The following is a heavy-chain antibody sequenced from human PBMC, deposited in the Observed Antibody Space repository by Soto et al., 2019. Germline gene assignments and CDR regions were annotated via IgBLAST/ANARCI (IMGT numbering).Heavy chain of an antibody. V-gene: IGHV4-59*01. Sequence: QVQLLESGPGLVKPSETLALVCTVSGGSINDYYWNWVRQPPGKPLEWIAHGHYSGTTNFNPTLKSRVTISVDTSKNQFSLKVRSVTAADTAVYYCAGGSSGWSSLDFWGQGTLVTVSS. CDR2: GHYSGTT. J-gene: IGHJ4*02. CDR3: AGGSSGWSSLDF. CDR1: GGSINDYY. D-gene: IGHD6-19*01.